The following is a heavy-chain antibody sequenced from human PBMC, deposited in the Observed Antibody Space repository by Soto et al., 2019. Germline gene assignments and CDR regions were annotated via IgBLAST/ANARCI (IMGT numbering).Heavy chain of an antibody. CDR3: ARAGCDGGRCYTLVGLRYGMDV. CDR2: ISYDGGNK. Sequence: QVQLVESGGGVVQPGRSLRLSCAASGFTFSSYVMYWVRQAPGKGLEWVAVISYDGGNKYYADSVKGRFTISRDNSKNTLYLQMNSLRAEDTAVYYCARAGCDGGRCYTLVGLRYGMDVWGQGTTVTVSS. J-gene: IGHJ6*02. D-gene: IGHD2-15*01. CDR1: GFTFSSYV. V-gene: IGHV3-30-3*01.